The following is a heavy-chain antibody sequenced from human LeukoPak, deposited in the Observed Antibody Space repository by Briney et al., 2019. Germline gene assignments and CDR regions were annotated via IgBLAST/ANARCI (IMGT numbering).Heavy chain of an antibody. D-gene: IGHD6-19*01. V-gene: IGHV3-23*01. CDR3: ANSRQWLATGNFDY. J-gene: IGHJ4*02. Sequence: PGGSLRLSCAASGFTFSSYAMSWVRQAPGKGLEWVSAISCSGGSTYYADSVKGRFTISRDNSKNTLYLQMNSLRAEDTAVYYCANSRQWLATGNFDYWAREPWSPSPQ. CDR1: GFTFSSYA. CDR2: ISCSGGST.